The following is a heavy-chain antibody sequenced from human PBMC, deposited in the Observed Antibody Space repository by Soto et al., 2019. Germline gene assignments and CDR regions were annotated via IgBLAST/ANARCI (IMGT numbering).Heavy chain of an antibody. V-gene: IGHV4-34*01. D-gene: IGHD1-20*01. CDR2: INHSGST. J-gene: IGHJ4*02. CDR3: ARGRGNWNYFDY. Sequence: SETLSLTCAVYGGSFSGYYWSWIRQPPGKGLEWIGEINHSGSTNYNPSLKSRVTISVDTSKNQFSLKLSSVTAADTAVYYCARGRGNWNYFDYWGQGTLVTVSS. CDR1: GGSFSGYY.